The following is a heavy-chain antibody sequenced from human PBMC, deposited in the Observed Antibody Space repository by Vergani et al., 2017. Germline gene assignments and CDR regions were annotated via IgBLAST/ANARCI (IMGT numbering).Heavy chain of an antibody. V-gene: IGHV3-30-3*01. CDR1: GFTFSSYA. CDR2: ISYDGSNK. Sequence: QVQLVESGGGVVQPGRSLRLSCAASGFTFSSYAMHWVRQAPGKGLEWVAVISYDGSNKYYADSVKGRFTISRDNSKNTLYLQMNSLRAEDTAVYYCARATGYSSSWVQGWFDPWGQGTLVTVSS. J-gene: IGHJ5*02. CDR3: ARATGYSSSWVQGWFDP. D-gene: IGHD6-13*01.